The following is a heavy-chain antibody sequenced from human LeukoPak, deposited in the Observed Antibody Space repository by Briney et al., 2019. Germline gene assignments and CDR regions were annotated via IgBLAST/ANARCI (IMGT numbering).Heavy chain of an antibody. CDR2: INPSGGST. V-gene: IGHV1-46*01. CDR3: ARQYYGMREGGIDY. Sequence: ASVKVSCKASGYTFTSYDINWVRQAPGQGLEWMGIINPSGGSTSYAQKFQGRVTMTRDTSTSTVYMELSSLRSEDTAVYYCARQYYGMREGGIDYWGQGTLVTVSS. CDR1: GYTFTSYD. D-gene: IGHD2/OR15-2a*01. J-gene: IGHJ4*02.